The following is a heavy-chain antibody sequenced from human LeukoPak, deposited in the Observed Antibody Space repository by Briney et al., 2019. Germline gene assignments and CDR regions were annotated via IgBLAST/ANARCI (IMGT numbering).Heavy chain of an antibody. CDR1: GFTFDDYG. Sequence: PGGSLRLSCAASGFTFDDYGMSWVRQAPGKGLEWVSGINWNGGSTGYADSVKGRFTISRDKAKNSLYLQMKSLRAEDTALYYCARVGPSSASMTPAYGMDVWGQGTTVTVSS. V-gene: IGHV3-20*04. CDR2: INWNGGST. J-gene: IGHJ6*02. CDR3: ARVGPSSASMTPAYGMDV. D-gene: IGHD2/OR15-2a*01.